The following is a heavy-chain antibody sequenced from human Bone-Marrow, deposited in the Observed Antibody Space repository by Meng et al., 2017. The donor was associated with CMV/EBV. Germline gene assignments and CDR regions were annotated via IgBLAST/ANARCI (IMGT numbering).Heavy chain of an antibody. CDR3: ARGRSEDFWSGYLSYYYYGMDV. J-gene: IGHJ6*02. Sequence: LSLTCAASGFTFDDYAMHWVRQAPGKGLVWVSRINSDGSSTSYADSVKGRVTISRDNAKNTLYLQMNSLRAEDTAVYYCARGRSEDFWSGYLSYYYYGMDVWGQGTTVTVSS. CDR1: GFTFDDYA. CDR2: INSDGSST. V-gene: IGHV3-74*01. D-gene: IGHD3-3*01.